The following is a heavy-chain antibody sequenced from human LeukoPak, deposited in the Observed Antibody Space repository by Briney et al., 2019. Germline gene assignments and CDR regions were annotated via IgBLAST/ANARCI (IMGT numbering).Heavy chain of an antibody. V-gene: IGHV4-61*02. CDR3: PRDLNGDSYRVENEY. CDR1: GGSISSGCCY. CDR2: VYTGGST. D-gene: IGHD5-18*01. Sequence: SQTLSLTCTVSGGSISSGCCYWSWIRQPAGKGLEWIGRVYTGGSTNYNPSLKSRVTISVDTSKNQFSLKLSSVTAADTAVYYCPRDLNGDSYRVENEYWGQGTLVTVSS. J-gene: IGHJ4*02.